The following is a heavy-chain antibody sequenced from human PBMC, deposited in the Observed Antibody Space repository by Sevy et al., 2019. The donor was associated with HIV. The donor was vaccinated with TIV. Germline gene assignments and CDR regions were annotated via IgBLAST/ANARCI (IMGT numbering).Heavy chain of an antibody. Sequence: LSLTCAASGFTFSNFGMHWVRQAPGKGLEWVSFIQYDGSHKYYTDSVKGRLTISRDNSKNTLYLQMNSLRAEDTAVYYCVKEGGVTGTGGDCWGQGTLVTVSS. J-gene: IGHJ4*02. CDR3: VKEGGVTGTGGDC. CDR2: IQYDGSHK. V-gene: IGHV3-30*02. D-gene: IGHD1-1*01. CDR1: GFTFSNFG.